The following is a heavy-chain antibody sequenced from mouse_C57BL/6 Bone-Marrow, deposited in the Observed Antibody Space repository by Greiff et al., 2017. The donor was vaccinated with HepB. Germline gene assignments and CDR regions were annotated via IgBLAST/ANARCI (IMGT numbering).Heavy chain of an antibody. D-gene: IGHD1-1*01. CDR1: GFTFSSYG. V-gene: IGHV5-6*01. Sequence: EVQVVESGGDLVKPGGSLKLSCAASGFTFSSYGMSWVRQTPDKRLEWVATISSGGSYTYYPDSVKGRFTISRDNAKNTLYLQMSSLKSEDTAMYYCARHYYCSSYDAMDYWGQGTSVTVSS. CDR3: ARHYYCSSYDAMDY. CDR2: ISSGGSYT. J-gene: IGHJ4*01.